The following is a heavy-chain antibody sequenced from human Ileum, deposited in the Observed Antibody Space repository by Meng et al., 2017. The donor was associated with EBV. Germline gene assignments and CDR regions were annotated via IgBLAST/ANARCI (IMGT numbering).Heavy chain of an antibody. CDR1: GDSISRNNFY. V-gene: IGHV4-39*07. CDR2: IHSSGST. Sequence: QFQLQESGPGLVKHSETLSLICSVSGDSISRNNFYWGWVRQSPGKGLEWIASIHSSGSTYYNPSLRSRVTLSVDTSNNQFSLRLTSMTAADTALYFCARECIDTTGAYERTDYWGQGSLVTVSS. CDR3: ARECIDTTGAYERTDY. J-gene: IGHJ4*02. D-gene: IGHD1-1*01.